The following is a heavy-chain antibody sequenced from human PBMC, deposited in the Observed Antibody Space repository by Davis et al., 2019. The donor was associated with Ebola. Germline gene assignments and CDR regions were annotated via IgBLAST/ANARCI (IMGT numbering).Heavy chain of an antibody. CDR2: ISDSGAFT. J-gene: IGHJ4*02. D-gene: IGHD6-13*01. CDR1: GFTFSTYA. CDR3: ARSPSLYISSWYPFDY. V-gene: IGHV3-23*01. Sequence: GESLKISCAASGFTFSTYAMTWVRQAPGKGLEWVSLISDSGAFTYYAESVQGRFTISRDNAKNSLYLQMNSLRDEDTAVYYCARSPSLYISSWYPFDYWGQGTLVTVSS.